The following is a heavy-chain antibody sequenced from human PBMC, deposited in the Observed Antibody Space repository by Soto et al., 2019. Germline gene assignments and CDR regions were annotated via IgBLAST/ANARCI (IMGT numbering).Heavy chain of an antibody. J-gene: IGHJ5*02. Sequence: QVRLVESGGGVVQPGRSLRLSCAASGFPFNSYGMHWVRQAPGTGLEWVALISYDGSNKFYGDSVKGRFTISRDNSKNTLYLQMNSLSVEDSGVYYCAKDFFSGGSYPNWFDPWGQGTRVTVSS. CDR3: AKDFFSGGSYPNWFDP. CDR1: GFPFNSYG. D-gene: IGHD1-26*01. CDR2: ISYDGSNK. V-gene: IGHV3-30*18.